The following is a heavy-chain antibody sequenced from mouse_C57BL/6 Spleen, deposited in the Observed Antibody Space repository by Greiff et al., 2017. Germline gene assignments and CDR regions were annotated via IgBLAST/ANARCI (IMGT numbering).Heavy chain of an antibody. CDR2: IYPGDGDT. Sequence: QVQLQQSGPELVKPGASVKISCKASGYAFSSSWMNWVKQRPGKGLEWIGRIYPGDGDTNYNGKFKGKATLTADKSSSTAYMQLSSLTSEDSAVYFCARGDYGSSYLAYWGQGTLVTVSA. CDR1: GYAFSSSW. V-gene: IGHV1-82*01. D-gene: IGHD1-1*01. CDR3: ARGDYGSSYLAY. J-gene: IGHJ3*01.